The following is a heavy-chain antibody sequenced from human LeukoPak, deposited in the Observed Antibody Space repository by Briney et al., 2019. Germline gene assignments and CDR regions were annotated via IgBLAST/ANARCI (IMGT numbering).Heavy chain of an antibody. Sequence: SETLSLTCTVCGGSTSSYYWSWIRQPPGEGLEWIGHVYYSGSTNYNTSRKSRVTISLDTSKNQFSLKLSSVTTADTAVYYCARVIGYSSTWFPYYFDHWGQGTLVTVSS. CDR1: GGSTSSYY. V-gene: IGHV4-59*01. CDR3: ARVIGYSSTWFPYYFDH. D-gene: IGHD6-13*01. J-gene: IGHJ4*02. CDR2: VYYSGST.